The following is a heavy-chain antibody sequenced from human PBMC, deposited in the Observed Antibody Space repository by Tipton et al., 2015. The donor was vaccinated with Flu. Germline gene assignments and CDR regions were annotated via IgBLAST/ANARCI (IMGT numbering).Heavy chain of an antibody. CDR1: GFTFSSYD. CDR2: IGTAGDT. Sequence: LSLTCAASGFTFSSYDMHWVRQATGKGLEWVSAIGTAGDTYYPGSVKGRFTISRENAKNSLYLQMNSLRAGDTAVYYCARSGSSWTDYYYGMDVWGQGTTVTVSS. CDR3: ARSGSSWTDYYYGMDV. V-gene: IGHV3-13*01. J-gene: IGHJ6*02. D-gene: IGHD6-13*01.